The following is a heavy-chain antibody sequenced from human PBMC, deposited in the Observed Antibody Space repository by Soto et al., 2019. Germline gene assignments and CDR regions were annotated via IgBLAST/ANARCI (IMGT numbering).Heavy chain of an antibody. D-gene: IGHD1-1*01. CDR2: IHLGGTT. CDR3: ARGENWRLDL. CDR1: GDSITSSAW. Sequence: QVQLQESGPGLVKPSGTLSLTCAVSGDSITSSAWWSCVRQPPGKGLEWIGEIHLGGTTNYNPSLKSRVTISVDKSKNQFSLILNSVTAADTAIYYCARGENWRLDLWGQGTLVTVSS. J-gene: IGHJ5*02. V-gene: IGHV4-4*02.